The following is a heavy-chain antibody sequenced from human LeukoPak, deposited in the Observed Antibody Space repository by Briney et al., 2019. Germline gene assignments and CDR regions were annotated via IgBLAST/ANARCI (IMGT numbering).Heavy chain of an antibody. CDR3: ARGPRSGSQGKFYDYYYMDV. CDR1: GYSLTSGSY. V-gene: IGHV4-38-2*02. J-gene: IGHJ6*03. CDR2: TYQSGSI. Sequence: SATLSLTCMVSGYSLTSGSYWGWIRQPPGRGREWIGNTYQSGSISYNPSLRSRVTISVGTSRNQFSLNLSSVTAPETAAYYGARGPRSGSQGKFYDYYYMDVWGKGTTVTVSS. D-gene: IGHD1-26*01.